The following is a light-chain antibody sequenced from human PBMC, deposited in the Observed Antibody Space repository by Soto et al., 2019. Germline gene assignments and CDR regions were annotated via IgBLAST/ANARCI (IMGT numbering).Light chain of an antibody. CDR2: AAS. V-gene: IGKV1-9*01. CDR1: QGISSY. J-gene: IGKJ3*01. Sequence: DIQLTQSPSFLSASVGDRVTITCRASQGISSYLAWYQQRPGKAPKLLIYAASTLQGGVPSRFSGSGSGTVFTLPISGLQPEDFATYCCQQLNSYPLTFGPGTKVDIK. CDR3: QQLNSYPLT.